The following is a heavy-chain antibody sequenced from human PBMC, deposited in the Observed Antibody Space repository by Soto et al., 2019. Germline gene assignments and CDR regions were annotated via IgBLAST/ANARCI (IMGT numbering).Heavy chain of an antibody. D-gene: IGHD3-10*01. J-gene: IGHJ5*02. V-gene: IGHV4-59*01. CDR1: GGSISSSY. CDR3: ASVVRYYYGSGSRYWFDP. CDR2: IYYSGST. Sequence: PSETLSLTCTASGGSISSSYLSWTRQTTRKGLEWIGYIYYSGSTNYNPSLKSRVTISVDTSKNQFSLKLSSVTAADTAVYYCASVVRYYYGSGSRYWFDPWGQGTLVTVTS.